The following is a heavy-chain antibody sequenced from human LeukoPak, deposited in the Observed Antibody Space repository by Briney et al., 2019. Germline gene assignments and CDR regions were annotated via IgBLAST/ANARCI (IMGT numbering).Heavy chain of an antibody. CDR3: ARGPVVGIWFDP. V-gene: IGHV4-34*01. Sequence: SETLSLTCAVDGGSFSGYYWSWIRQPPGKGLEWIGEINHSGSTNYNPSLKSRVTISVDTSKNQFSLKLSSVTATDTAVYYCARGPVVGIWFDPWGQGTLVTDSS. J-gene: IGHJ5*02. CDR2: INHSGST. D-gene: IGHD3-22*01. CDR1: GGSFSGYY.